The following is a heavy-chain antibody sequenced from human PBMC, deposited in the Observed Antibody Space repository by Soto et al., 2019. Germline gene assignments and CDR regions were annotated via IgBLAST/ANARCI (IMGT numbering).Heavy chain of an antibody. V-gene: IGHV4-38-2*01. D-gene: IGHD6-6*01. CDR1: GYSISSGDY. CDR2: IYHSGST. Sequence: PSETLSLTCAVSGYSISSGDYWGWIRQPPGKGLEWIGSIYHSGSTYYNQSLKSRVTISVGTSKNKFSLKLSSVTAADTTVYYSSPVRLAARDNWLDS. CDR3: SPVRLAARDNWLDS. J-gene: IGHJ5*01.